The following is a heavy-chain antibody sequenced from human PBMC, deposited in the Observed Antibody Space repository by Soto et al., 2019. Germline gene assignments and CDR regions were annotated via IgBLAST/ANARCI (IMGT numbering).Heavy chain of an antibody. J-gene: IGHJ6*02. Sequence: EVQLVESGGGLVQPGGSLRLSCVASGFTFSTYWMSWVRQAPGKGLEWVANIRQDGGEKYYVDSVKDRFTISRDNAKNSLYLQMNSLRAEDSAVYYCARVYPGSGWPYHYYGMDVWGQGTTVTVSS. CDR2: IRQDGGEK. D-gene: IGHD6-19*01. CDR3: ARVYPGSGWPYHYYGMDV. V-gene: IGHV3-7*01. CDR1: GFTFSTYW.